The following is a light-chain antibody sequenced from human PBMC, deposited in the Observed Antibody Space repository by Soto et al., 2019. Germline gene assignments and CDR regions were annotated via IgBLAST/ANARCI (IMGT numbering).Light chain of an antibody. V-gene: IGKV1-5*03. CDR3: QQSHISSWT. CDR2: RAS. CDR1: QSISDW. J-gene: IGKJ1*01. Sequence: DIQMTQTPSTLSASVGDRVTISCRASQSISDWLAWYQQKPGKAPRLLIYRASTLQSGVLSRFRGSGSGTEFTLTISDLQADDYASYYCQQSHISSWTFGQGTTVGIK.